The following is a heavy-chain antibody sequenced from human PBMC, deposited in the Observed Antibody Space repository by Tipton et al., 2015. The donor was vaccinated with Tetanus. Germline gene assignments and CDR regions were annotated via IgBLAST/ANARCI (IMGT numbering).Heavy chain of an antibody. CDR1: GYTFTSYL. J-gene: IGHJ4*02. V-gene: IGHV1-46*01. D-gene: IGHD2-2*01. CDR3: ARVACSSTSCYSHYFDY. Sequence: QSGAEVKKPGASVKISCKASGYTFTSYLIHWVRQAPGQGLEWMGIINPNDGERMYAQRFQGRLTMTRDTSTSTVYMDLSSLGSDDTAVYYCARVACSSTSCYSHYFDYWGPGSLVTVSS. CDR2: INPNDGER.